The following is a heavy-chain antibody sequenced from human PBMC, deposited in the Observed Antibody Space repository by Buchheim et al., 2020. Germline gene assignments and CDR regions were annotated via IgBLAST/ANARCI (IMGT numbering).Heavy chain of an antibody. J-gene: IGHJ4*02. CDR1: GFTFSSYG. CDR2: ISYDGSNK. CDR3: AKGKLGQPTPIDY. D-gene: IGHD6-13*01. Sequence: QVQLVESGGGVVQPGRSLRLSCAASGFTFSSYGMHWVRQAPGKGLEWVAVISYDGSNKYYADSVKGRFTISRDNSKNTLYLQMNSLRAEDTAVYYCAKGKLGQPTPIDYWGQGTL. V-gene: IGHV3-30*18.